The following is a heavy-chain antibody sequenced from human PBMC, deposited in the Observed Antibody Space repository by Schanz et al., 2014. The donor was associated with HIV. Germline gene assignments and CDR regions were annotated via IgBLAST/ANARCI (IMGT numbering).Heavy chain of an antibody. Sequence: EVQLLESGGGLVQPGESLRLSCAVSGFRFSSHAMTWVRQAPGKGLEWVSGISSDGSSTSYADSVKGRFTISRDNSKNTLYLQMNSLRAEDTAVYYCAKDEGRYCRGGSCFYNGMDVWGQGTTVTVSS. CDR3: AKDEGRYCRGGSCFYNGMDV. V-gene: IGHV3-23*01. CDR2: ISSDGSST. J-gene: IGHJ6*02. CDR1: GFRFSSHA. D-gene: IGHD2-15*01.